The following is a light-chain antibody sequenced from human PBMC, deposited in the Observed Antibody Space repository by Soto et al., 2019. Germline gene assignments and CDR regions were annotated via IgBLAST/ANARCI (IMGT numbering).Light chain of an antibody. CDR1: QSVSSY. V-gene: IGKV3-11*01. CDR2: DAS. Sequence: EIWLTQSPVTLSLSPGERATLSCRASQSVSSYLAWYQQKPGQAPRLLIYDASNRATGISARFSGSGSGTDFTLTISSLEPEDFAVYYCQQRSKWPPEVTFGQGTRLEIK. CDR3: QQRSKWPPEVT. J-gene: IGKJ5*01.